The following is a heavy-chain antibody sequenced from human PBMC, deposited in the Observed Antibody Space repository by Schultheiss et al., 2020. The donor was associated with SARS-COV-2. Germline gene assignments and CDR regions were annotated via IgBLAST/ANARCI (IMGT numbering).Heavy chain of an antibody. V-gene: IGHV3-13*01. CDR1: GFTFSSYA. CDR3: ARDVYYDILTGYSGSAAFDY. J-gene: IGHJ4*02. CDR2: IGTAGDT. D-gene: IGHD3-9*01. Sequence: GGSLRLSCAASGFTFSSYAMSWVRQAPGKGLEWVSAIGTAGDTYYPGSVKGRFTISRENAKNSLYLQMNSLRAEDTAVYYCARDVYYDILTGYSGSAAFDYWGQGTLVTVSS.